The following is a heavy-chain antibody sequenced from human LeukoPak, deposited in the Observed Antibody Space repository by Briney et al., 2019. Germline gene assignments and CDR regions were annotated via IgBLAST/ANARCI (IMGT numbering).Heavy chain of an antibody. V-gene: IGHV4-39*01. J-gene: IGHJ6*03. Sequence: SATLSLTWSVTAGSISSSSYYWGWIRQPPGKGLEWIGSIYYSGSTYYNPSLKSRVTISVDTSKNQFSLKLSSVTAADTAVYYCARVALIVVVAGDYMDVWGKGTTVTVSS. CDR2: IYYSGST. CDR1: AGSISSSSYY. CDR3: ARVALIVVVAGDYMDV. D-gene: IGHD2-15*01.